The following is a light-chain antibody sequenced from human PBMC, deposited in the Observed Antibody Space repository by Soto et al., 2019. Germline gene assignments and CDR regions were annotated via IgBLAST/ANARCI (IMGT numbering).Light chain of an antibody. CDR3: QQSYRAPLT. V-gene: IGKV1-39*01. CDR2: GAS. J-gene: IGKJ3*01. CDR1: QSISNY. Sequence: DIQMTQSPSSLSASVGDRVTITCRSSQSISNYLNWYQQKPGKAPKLLIYGASSLQSGVPSRFTGGGSGTDFTPTISSLQPKDFAAYYGQQSYRAPLTFGPGTKVNIK.